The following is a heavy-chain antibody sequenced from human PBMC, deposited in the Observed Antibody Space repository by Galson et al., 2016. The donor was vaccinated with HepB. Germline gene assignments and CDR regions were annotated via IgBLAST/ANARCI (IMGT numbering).Heavy chain of an antibody. CDR1: GYNFNTYW. CDR2: IYPGDSII. CDR3: ARHVDGDKAFGY. D-gene: IGHD3-3*01. Sequence: QSGAEVKKPGESLKISCQGSGYNFNTYWLGWVRQKPGKGLEWMGVIYPGDSIIRYSPSFQGHVTISADNSIRTAYLQWSSLKASDTAFYYCARHVDGDKAFGYWGQGTLITVSS. V-gene: IGHV5-51*01. J-gene: IGHJ4*02.